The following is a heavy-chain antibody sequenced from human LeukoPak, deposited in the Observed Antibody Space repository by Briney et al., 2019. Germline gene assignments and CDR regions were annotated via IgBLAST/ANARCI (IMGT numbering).Heavy chain of an antibody. CDR3: AREGIYDYGYFDY. CDR2: ISYDGNT. J-gene: IGHJ4*02. CDR1: GGSISSYY. Sequence: SETLSLTCTVSGGSISSYYWSWIRQPPGKGLEWIGSISYDGNTYYNPSLKSRVTVSRDTSKNQFSLKVNSVTAADTAVYYCAREGIYDYGYFDYWGQGTLVTVSS. D-gene: IGHD4-17*01. V-gene: IGHV4-59*12.